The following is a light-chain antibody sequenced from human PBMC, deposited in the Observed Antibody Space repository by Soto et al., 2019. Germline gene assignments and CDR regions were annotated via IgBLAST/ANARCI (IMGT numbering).Light chain of an antibody. J-gene: IGLJ2*01. CDR1: TGTVTTGHA. CDR3: LLSYSGARV. CDR2: ETT. V-gene: IGLV7-46*01. Sequence: QAVVTQEPSLTVSPGGTVTLTCGSITGTVTTGHAPYWFQQKPGQAPRTLIYETTNRHSCTPARFSGSLLGGKAALTLSGAQPEDEAEYYCLLSYSGARVFGGGTKLTVL.